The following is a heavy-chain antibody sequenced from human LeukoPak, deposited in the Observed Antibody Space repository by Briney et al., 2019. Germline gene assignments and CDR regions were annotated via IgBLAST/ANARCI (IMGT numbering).Heavy chain of an antibody. D-gene: IGHD6-13*01. Sequence: GGSLRLSCAASGFTFSRYVMHWVRQAPGKGLEWVAVISYDGSNKYSADSVKGRFTISRDNSKNTLYLQMNSLRAEDTAVYYCAKDPGYTLAEYFQHWGQGTLVTVSS. CDR3: AKDPGYTLAEYFQH. V-gene: IGHV3-30*18. CDR1: GFTFSRYV. CDR2: ISYDGSNK. J-gene: IGHJ1*01.